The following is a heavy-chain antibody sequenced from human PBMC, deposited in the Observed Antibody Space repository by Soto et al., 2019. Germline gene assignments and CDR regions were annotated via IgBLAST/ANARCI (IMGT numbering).Heavy chain of an antibody. Sequence: SEXLSLTCTVSGGSISSGGYYWSWIRQHPGKGLEWIGYIFYSGNTFYNPSLKSRVTFSVDTSQNQLSLRLRSVTAADTVFYYCARGLGVRASLPFDSWGQGTLVTVSS. CDR2: IFYSGNT. D-gene: IGHD3-16*01. CDR1: GGSISSGGYY. V-gene: IGHV4-31*03. J-gene: IGHJ4*02. CDR3: ARGLGVRASLPFDS.